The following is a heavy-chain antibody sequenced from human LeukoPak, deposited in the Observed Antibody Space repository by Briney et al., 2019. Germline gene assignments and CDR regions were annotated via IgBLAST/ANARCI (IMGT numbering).Heavy chain of an antibody. J-gene: IGHJ4*02. V-gene: IGHV3-30-3*01. D-gene: IGHD2-15*01. CDR3: ARRRPDIVVVVAEWDFDY. Sequence: GGSLRLSCAASGFTFSSYAMHWVRQAPGKGLEWVAVISYDGSNKYYADSVKGRFTISRDNSKNTLYLQMSSLRAEDTAVYYCARRRPDIVVVVAEWDFDYWGQGTLVTVSS. CDR2: ISYDGSNK. CDR1: GFTFSSYA.